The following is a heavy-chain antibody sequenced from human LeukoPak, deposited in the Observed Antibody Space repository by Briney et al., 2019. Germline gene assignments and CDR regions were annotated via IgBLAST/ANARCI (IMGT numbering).Heavy chain of an antibody. CDR1: GYTFTGYY. CDR2: MNPNSGGT. D-gene: IGHD6-13*01. Sequence: GASVKVSCKASGYTFTGYYMHWVRQAPGQGLEWMGWMNPNSGGTNYAQKFQGRVTMTRDTSISTAYMELSRLRSDDTAVYYCARASPKLPSIAAAGLFDYWGQGTLVTVSS. J-gene: IGHJ4*02. CDR3: ARASPKLPSIAAAGLFDY. V-gene: IGHV1-2*02.